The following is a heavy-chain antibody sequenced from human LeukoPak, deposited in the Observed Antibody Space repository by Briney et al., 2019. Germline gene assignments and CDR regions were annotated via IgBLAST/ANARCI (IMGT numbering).Heavy chain of an antibody. CDR2: MRSKPYGGTT. V-gene: IGHV3-49*03. J-gene: IGHJ4*02. Sequence: PGGSLRLSCTASGFTFGDYAMSWFRQAPGKWLEWVGFMRSKPYGGTTEYAASVKGRFTISRDDSKTIAYLQMNSLKTEDTAVYYCTRGYDVLTGLSYFDYWGQGALVTVSS. CDR3: TRGYDVLTGLSYFDY. D-gene: IGHD3-9*01. CDR1: GFTFGDYA.